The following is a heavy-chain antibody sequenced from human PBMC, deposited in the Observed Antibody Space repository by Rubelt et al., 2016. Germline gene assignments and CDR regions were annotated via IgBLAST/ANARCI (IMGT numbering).Heavy chain of an antibody. D-gene: IGHD1-7*01. J-gene: IGHJ4*02. CDR2: IYWDDDK. CDR1: GFSLSTSGVG. V-gene: IGHV2-5*02. Sequence: QITLKESGPTLVKPTQTLTLTCTFSGFSLSTSGVGVGWIRQPPGKALEWLALIYWDDDKRYSPSLKSRLTITKDTSNNQVVLTMNNMDPVDTATYYCAHELTRLRVFDYWGQGTLVTVSS. CDR3: AHELTRLRVFDY.